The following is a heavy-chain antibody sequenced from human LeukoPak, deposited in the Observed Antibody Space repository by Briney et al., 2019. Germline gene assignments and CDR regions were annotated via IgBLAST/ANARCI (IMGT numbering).Heavy chain of an antibody. J-gene: IGHJ4*02. D-gene: IGHD3-16*01. CDR3: ARAGGLHETSPFDY. V-gene: IGHV1-2*02. Sequence: ASVKVSCKASGYTFTGYYMHWVRQAPGQGLEWMGWINPNSGGTNYAQKLQGRVTMTTDTSTSTAYMELRSLRSDDTAVYYCARAGGLHETSPFDYWGQGTLVTVSS. CDR2: INPNSGGT. CDR1: GYTFTGYY.